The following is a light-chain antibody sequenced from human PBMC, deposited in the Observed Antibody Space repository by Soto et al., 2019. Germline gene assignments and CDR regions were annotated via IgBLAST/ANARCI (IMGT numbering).Light chain of an antibody. CDR3: AAWDDSLSGWV. V-gene: IGLV1-47*01. CDR1: SSNIGSNY. CDR2: RNN. J-gene: IGLJ3*02. Sequence: QSVLTQPPSASGTPVQRVTISCSGSSSNIGSNYVYWYQQLPGTAPKLRIYRNNQRPSGVPDRFSGSKSGTSASLDISGLRSEDEADYYCAAWDDSLSGWVFGGGTKLTVL.